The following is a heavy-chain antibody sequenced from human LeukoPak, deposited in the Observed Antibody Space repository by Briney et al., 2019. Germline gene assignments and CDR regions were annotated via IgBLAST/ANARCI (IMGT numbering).Heavy chain of an antibody. Sequence: SETLSLTCAVSGDSISSSNWWSWVRQPPEKGLEWIGEIYHSGSTNYNPSLKSRVTISVDKSKNQFSLKLSSVTAADTAVYYCARKGGTTYYYDGSGAVDYWGQGTLVTVSS. CDR1: GDSISSSNW. D-gene: IGHD3-22*01. V-gene: IGHV4-4*02. J-gene: IGHJ4*02. CDR2: IYHSGST. CDR3: ARKGGTTYYYDGSGAVDY.